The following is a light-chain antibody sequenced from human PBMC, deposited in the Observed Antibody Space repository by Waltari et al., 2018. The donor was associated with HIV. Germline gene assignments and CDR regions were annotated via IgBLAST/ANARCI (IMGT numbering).Light chain of an antibody. CDR3: QVFENSRDQA. Sequence: YVLTQPPSVSVAPGKTATITCGGNNIGDKHVHWYQQKSGQAPGLVIDDDKLRPSGIPARISGSNSGGTATLTISGVEVGDEAEYYCQVFENSRDQAFGTGTKVTVL. J-gene: IGLJ1*01. V-gene: IGLV3-21*01. CDR1: NIGDKH. CDR2: DDK.